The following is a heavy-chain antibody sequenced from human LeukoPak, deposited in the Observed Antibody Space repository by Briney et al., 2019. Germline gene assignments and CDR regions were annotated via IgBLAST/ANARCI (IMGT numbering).Heavy chain of an antibody. D-gene: IGHD5-12*01. J-gene: IGHJ4*02. V-gene: IGHV4-34*01. CDR2: INHSGRT. Sequence: SETLSLTCAVYGGSFSGYYWSWIRQPPGKGLEWIGEINHSGRTNYNPSLKSRVTISVDTSKNQFSLKLSSVTAADTAVYYCARARRRYSGYDSPFDYWGQGTLVTVSS. CDR3: ARARRRYSGYDSPFDY. CDR1: GGSFSGYY.